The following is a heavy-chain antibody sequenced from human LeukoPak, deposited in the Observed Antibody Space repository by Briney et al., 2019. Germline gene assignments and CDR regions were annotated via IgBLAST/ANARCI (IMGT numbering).Heavy chain of an antibody. CDR2: IYYSGST. CDR1: GGSISNYY. CDR3: ARDTGSSYYYYYGMDV. Sequence: PSETLSLTCTVSGGSISNYYWSWIRQPPGKGLEWIGYIYYSGSTNYNPSLKSRVTISVDTSKNQFSLKLSSVTAADTAVYYCARDTGSSYYYYYGMDVWGQGTTVTVSS. J-gene: IGHJ6*02. V-gene: IGHV4-59*01. D-gene: IGHD1-26*01.